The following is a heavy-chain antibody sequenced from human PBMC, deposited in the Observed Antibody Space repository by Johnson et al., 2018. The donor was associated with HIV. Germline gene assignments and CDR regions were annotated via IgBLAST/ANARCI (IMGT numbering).Heavy chain of an antibody. CDR3: AKWKYCSGDNCYSEFGVFDDAFDI. CDR2: IYRGGST. CDR1: GFSFDGYA. J-gene: IGHJ3*02. D-gene: IGHD2-15*01. Sequence: VQLVESGGVAVQPGGSLRLSCAASGFSFDGYAMHWVRQAPGKGLEWVSLIYRGGSTYYADSVKGRFTISRDNSKNTVYLETNSLRPEDTAVYYCAKWKYCSGDNCYSEFGVFDDAFDIWGQGTMVTVSS. V-gene: IGHV3-NL1*01.